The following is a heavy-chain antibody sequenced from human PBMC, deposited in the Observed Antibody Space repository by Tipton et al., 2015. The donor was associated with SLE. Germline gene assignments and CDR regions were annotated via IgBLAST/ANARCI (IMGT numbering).Heavy chain of an antibody. CDR3: ARTMGVGYCSGGSCFEPFDY. CDR2: IYYSVST. J-gene: IGHJ4*02. D-gene: IGHD2-15*01. CDR1: GGSVSSSSYY. V-gene: IGHV4-39*07. Sequence: TLSLTCTVSGGSVSSSSYYWDWIRQPPGKGLEWIGYIYYSVSTYYNPSLKSRVTMSVDTSKNQFSLKLSSVTAMDTAVYYCARTMGVGYCSGGSCFEPFDYWGQGTLVTVSS.